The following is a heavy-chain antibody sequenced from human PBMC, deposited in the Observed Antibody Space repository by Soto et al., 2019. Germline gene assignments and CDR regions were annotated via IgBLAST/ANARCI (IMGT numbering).Heavy chain of an antibody. CDR2: IYRGGST. D-gene: IGHD3-22*01. J-gene: IGHJ3*02. V-gene: IGHV3-66*01. CDR1: GFTVSSNY. Sequence: GGSLRLSCAASGFTVSSNYMSWVRQAPGKGLEWVSVIYRGGSTYYADSVKGRFTISRDNSKNTLYLQMNSLRAEDTAVYYCARDYYDSSGYAFDIWGQGTMVTVSS. CDR3: ARDYYDSSGYAFDI.